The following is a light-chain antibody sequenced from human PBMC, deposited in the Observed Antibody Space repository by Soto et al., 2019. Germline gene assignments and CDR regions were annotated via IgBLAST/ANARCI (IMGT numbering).Light chain of an antibody. CDR2: KAS. CDR1: QSVSGW. J-gene: IGKJ1*01. CDR3: QQYNSYCT. Sequence: DIQMTQSPSTLSASVGDRVTITCRASQSVSGWLAWCQQKPGRAPKLLIYKASSLESGVPSRFSGSGFGTEFALTISSLQPDDFATYYCQQYNSYCTFGEGTKVEMK. V-gene: IGKV1-5*03.